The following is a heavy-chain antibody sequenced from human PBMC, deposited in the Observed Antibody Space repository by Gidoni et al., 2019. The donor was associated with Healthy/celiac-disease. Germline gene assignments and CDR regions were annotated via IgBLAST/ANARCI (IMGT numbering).Heavy chain of an antibody. J-gene: IGHJ4*02. CDR3: ARVRGYSYGYYFDY. CDR1: GFTFSDYY. Sequence: QVQLVESGGGLVKPGGSLRLSCAASGFTFSDYYRIWIRQAPGKGLEWVSYISSSSSYTNYADSVKGRFTISRDNAKNSLYLQMNSLRAEDTAVYYCARVRGYSYGYYFDYWGQGTLVTVSS. CDR2: ISSSSSYT. D-gene: IGHD5-18*01. V-gene: IGHV3-11*05.